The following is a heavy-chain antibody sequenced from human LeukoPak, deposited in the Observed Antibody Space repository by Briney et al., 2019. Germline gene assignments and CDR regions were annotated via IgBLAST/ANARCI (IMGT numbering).Heavy chain of an antibody. CDR3: APLKGDIVVDSH. D-gene: IGHD3-22*01. J-gene: IGHJ4*02. CDR2: IFWDGDK. CDR1: GFSLSTSGMA. Sequence: SGPTLVKPTQTLTLTCTFSGFSLSTSGMAVGWSRQPPGKALEWLALIFWDGDKRYRPALKSRLTITKDTSKNQVVLTMTNMDPVDTATYYCAPLKGDIVVDSHWGQGTLVTVSS. V-gene: IGHV2-5*02.